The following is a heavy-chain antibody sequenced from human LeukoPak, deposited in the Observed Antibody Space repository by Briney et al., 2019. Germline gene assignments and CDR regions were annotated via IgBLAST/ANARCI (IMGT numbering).Heavy chain of an antibody. CDR3: ARDLGYYDILTGYYRDLFDY. CDR2: ISSSSSYI. Sequence: PGGSLRLSCAASGFTFSSYSMNWVRQAPGKGLEWVSSISSSSSYIYYADSVKGRFTISRDNAKNSLYLQMNSLRAEDTAVYYCARDLGYYDILTGYYRDLFDYWGQGTLVTVSS. CDR1: GFTFSSYS. D-gene: IGHD3-9*01. J-gene: IGHJ4*02. V-gene: IGHV3-21*01.